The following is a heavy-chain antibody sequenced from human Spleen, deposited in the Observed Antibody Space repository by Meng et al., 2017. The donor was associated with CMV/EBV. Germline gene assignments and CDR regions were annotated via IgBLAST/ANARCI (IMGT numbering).Heavy chain of an antibody. CDR1: GFTVSSNE. J-gene: IGHJ4*02. CDR3: AREIGDYYDSSGYYYD. CDR2: ISGGST. D-gene: IGHD3-22*01. Sequence: GGSLRLSCAASGFTVSSNEMSWVRQAPGKGLEWVSSISGGSTYYADSRKGRFTISRDNSKNTLHLQMNSLRAEDTAVYYCAREIGDYYDSSGYYYDWGQGTLVTVSS. V-gene: IGHV3-38-3*01.